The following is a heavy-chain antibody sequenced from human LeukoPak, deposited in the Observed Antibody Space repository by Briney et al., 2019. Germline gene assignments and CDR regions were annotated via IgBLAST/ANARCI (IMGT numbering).Heavy chain of an antibody. CDR1: GFIVSSKY. CDR2: IYSDGTS. D-gene: IGHD3-10*01. V-gene: IGHV3-53*01. J-gene: IGHJ4*02. CDR3: ATPRGIWGVSLDH. Sequence: GGSLRLSCAASGFIVSSKYISWVRQAPGKGLEWVSIIYSDGTSYYADSVKGRFTISRDNSRNTLYLEMNSLRPEDTAVYYCATPRGIWGVSLDHWGQGTLVTVSS.